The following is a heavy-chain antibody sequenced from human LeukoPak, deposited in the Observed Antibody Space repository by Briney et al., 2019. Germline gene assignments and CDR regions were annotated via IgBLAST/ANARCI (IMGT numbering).Heavy chain of an antibody. J-gene: IGHJ4*02. D-gene: IGHD3-16*01. V-gene: IGHV4-59*01. Sequence: SETLSLTCAVSGGSISSYYWSWIRQPPGKGLEWIGYIYYSGSTNYNPSLKSRVTISVDTSKNQFSLKLSSVTAADTAVYYCARQSSTFSLVYWGQGTLVTVSS. CDR2: IYYSGST. CDR3: ARQSSTFSLVY. CDR1: GGSISSYY.